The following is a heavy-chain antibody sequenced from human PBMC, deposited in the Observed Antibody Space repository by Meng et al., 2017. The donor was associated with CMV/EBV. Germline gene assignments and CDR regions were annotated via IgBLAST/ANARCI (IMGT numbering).Heavy chain of an antibody. CDR1: GFIFDDYA. D-gene: IGHD3-10*01. CDR3: AKGEDPLYSGSYFIDY. Sequence: SLKISCAASGFIFDDYAMHWVRQVPGKGLEWVSGISWNSGSIGYADSVKGRFTISRDNAKKYLYLQMNSLRAEDMALYYCAKGEDPLYSGSYFIDYWGQGTVVTVS. V-gene: IGHV3-9*03. CDR2: ISWNSGSI. J-gene: IGHJ4*02.